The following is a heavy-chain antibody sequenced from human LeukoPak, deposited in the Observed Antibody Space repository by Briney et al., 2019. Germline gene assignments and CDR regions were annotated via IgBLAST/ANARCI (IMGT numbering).Heavy chain of an antibody. Sequence: GASVKVSCKASGYTFTGYYMHWVRQAPGQGLEWMGRINPNSGGTNYAQKFQGRVTMTRDTSISTAYMELSRLRSDDTAVYYCAREHTIFGVVNDWGQGTLVTVSS. CDR2: INPNSGGT. CDR3: AREHTIFGVVND. CDR1: GYTFTGYY. V-gene: IGHV1-2*06. J-gene: IGHJ4*02. D-gene: IGHD3-3*01.